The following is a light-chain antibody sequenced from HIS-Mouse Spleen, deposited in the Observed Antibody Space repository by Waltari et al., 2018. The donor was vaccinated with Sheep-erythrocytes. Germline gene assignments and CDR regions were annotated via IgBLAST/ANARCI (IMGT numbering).Light chain of an antibody. CDR2: AAS. V-gene: IGKV1D-8*02. J-gene: IGKJ4*01. CDR1: QGIISY. CDR3: QQYYSFPLT. Sequence: AICMTQSPSLLSASTVDRVTISCRMSQGIISYLACYQQKPGKAPDLLLYAASTLQSGVSSRFSGSGSGKDSTLTISCLQSDDFEVYSSQQYYSFPLTPGGGPKVALK.